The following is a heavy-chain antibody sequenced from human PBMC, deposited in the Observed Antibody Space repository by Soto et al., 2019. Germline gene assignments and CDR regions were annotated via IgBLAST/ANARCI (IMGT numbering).Heavy chain of an antibody. J-gene: IGHJ6*02. V-gene: IGHV5-10-1*01. CDR3: ARPSHYCSSTSCYDGGDYYYGMDV. Sequence: PGESLKISCKGSGYSFTSYWISWVRQMPGKGLEWMGRIDPSDSYTNYSPSFQGHVTISADKSISTAYLQWSSLKASDTAMYYCARPSHYCSSTSCYDGGDYYYGMDVWGQGTTVTVSS. CDR1: GYSFTSYW. CDR2: IDPSDSYT. D-gene: IGHD2-2*01.